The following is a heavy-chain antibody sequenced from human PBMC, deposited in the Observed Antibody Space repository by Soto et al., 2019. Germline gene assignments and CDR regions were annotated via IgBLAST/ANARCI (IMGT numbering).Heavy chain of an antibody. J-gene: IGHJ4*02. CDR1: GFTFSNYA. CDR3: AKTDKFNSQSSGWVNRVDS. Sequence: EVQLLESGGGLVQPGGSLRLFCAASGFTFSNYAMTWVRQAPGKGLEWVSTITSGGDTYFGDTVKGGFSISRDISKSTLYLQMDSLRAEDTAVYYCAKTDKFNSQSSGWVNRVDSWGQGTLVTVSS. D-gene: IGHD6-19*01. CDR2: ITSGGDT. V-gene: IGHV3-23*01.